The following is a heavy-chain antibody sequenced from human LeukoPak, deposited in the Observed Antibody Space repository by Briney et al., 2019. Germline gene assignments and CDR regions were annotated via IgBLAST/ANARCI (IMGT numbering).Heavy chain of an antibody. V-gene: IGHV4-4*07. CDR3: ARATWAKIHYFDY. J-gene: IGHJ4*02. CDR1: GGSISNYY. CDR2: IYTTGST. Sequence: SETLSLTCTVSGGSISNYYWFWIRQPAGKGMKWIGRIYTTGSTNYNPSLKSRVTISVDTSKNQFSLKLSSVTAADTAVYYCARATWAKIHYFDYWGQGTLVTVSS.